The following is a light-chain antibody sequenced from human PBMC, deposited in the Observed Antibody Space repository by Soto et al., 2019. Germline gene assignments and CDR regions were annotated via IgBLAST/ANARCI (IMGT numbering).Light chain of an antibody. J-gene: IGLJ2*01. Sequence: QSAQTQPPSASGSPGQSVTISCTGTSSDVGGYNYVSWYQQHPGKAPKLMIYEVSKRPSGVPDRFSGSKSGNTASLTVSGLQAEDEADYYCSSYAGSNNFGVVFGGGTKVTVL. V-gene: IGLV2-8*01. CDR3: SSYAGSNNFGVV. CDR2: EVS. CDR1: SSDVGGYNY.